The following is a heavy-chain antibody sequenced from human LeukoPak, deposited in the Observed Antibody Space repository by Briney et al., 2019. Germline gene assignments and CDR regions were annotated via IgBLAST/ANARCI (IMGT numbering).Heavy chain of an antibody. Sequence: SETLSLTCAVSGYSISSSNWWGWIRQPPGKGLEWIGYIYYSGSTYYNPSLKSRVTMSVDTSKNQFSLKLSSVTAVDTAVYYCARTQSASYYVFDYWGQGTLVTVSS. D-gene: IGHD1-26*01. V-gene: IGHV4-28*01. CDR3: ARTQSASYYVFDY. CDR2: IYYSGST. J-gene: IGHJ4*02. CDR1: GYSISSSNW.